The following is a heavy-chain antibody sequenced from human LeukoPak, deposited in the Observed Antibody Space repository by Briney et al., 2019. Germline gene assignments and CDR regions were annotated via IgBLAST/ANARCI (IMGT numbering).Heavy chain of an antibody. J-gene: IGHJ5*02. V-gene: IGHV4-59*12. Sequence: SETLSLTCTVSGDSISSYYWSWIRQPPGKGLEWIGYIYYSGSTKYNPSLKSRVTISVDTSKNQFSLKLNSVTPEDTAVYYCARDKWLVEGNWFDRWGQGTLVTVSS. D-gene: IGHD6-19*01. CDR3: ARDKWLVEGNWFDR. CDR1: GDSISSYY. CDR2: IYYSGST.